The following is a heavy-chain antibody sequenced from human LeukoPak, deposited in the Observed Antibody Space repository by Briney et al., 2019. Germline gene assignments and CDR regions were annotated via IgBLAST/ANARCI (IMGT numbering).Heavy chain of an antibody. D-gene: IGHD4-17*01. CDR1: GYTFTSYD. Sequence: ASVKVSCKASGYTFTSYDINWVRQAPGQGLEWMGWMNPNSGNTGYAQKFQGRVTITRNTSISTAYMEMSSLRSEETPAYYCARAPPTYGDYDSPYAFVICGEGKMVTVSS. J-gene: IGHJ3*02. CDR3: ARAPPTYGDYDSPYAFVI. CDR2: MNPNSGNT. V-gene: IGHV1-8*03.